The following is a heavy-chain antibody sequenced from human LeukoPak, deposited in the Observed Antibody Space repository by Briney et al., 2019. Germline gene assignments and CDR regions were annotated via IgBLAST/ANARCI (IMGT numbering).Heavy chain of an antibody. J-gene: IGHJ3*02. CDR2: ISGSGGST. V-gene: IGHV3-23*01. Sequence: PGGSLRLSCAASGFTLSSYWMSWVRQAPGKGLEWVSAISGSGGSTYYADSVKGRFTISRDNSKNTLYLQMNSLRAEDTAVYYCARAYYYDSSGYYYIPYAFDIWGQGTMVTVSS. CDR3: ARAYYYDSSGYYYIPYAFDI. CDR1: GFTLSSYW. D-gene: IGHD3-22*01.